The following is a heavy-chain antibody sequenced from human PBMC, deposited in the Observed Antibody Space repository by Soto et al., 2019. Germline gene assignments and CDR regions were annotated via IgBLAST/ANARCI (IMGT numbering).Heavy chain of an antibody. CDR1: GYSFTRYW. D-gene: IGHD6-13*01. CDR3: ARLQRAAFGSSWPLQPFDY. CDR2: IYPSDSDT. Sequence: GESLKISCKGSGYSFTRYWIGCVRQMPGKGLEWMGIIYPSDSDTKYSPSFQGQVTISADKSISTAYLQWSRLKASDTAMYYCARLQRAAFGSSWPLQPFDYWGQGTLVTVS. J-gene: IGHJ4*02. V-gene: IGHV5-51*01.